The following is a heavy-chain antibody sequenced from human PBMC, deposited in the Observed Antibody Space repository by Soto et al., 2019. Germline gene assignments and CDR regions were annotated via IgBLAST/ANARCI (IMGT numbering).Heavy chain of an antibody. CDR2: FDPEDGET. J-gene: IGHJ6*02. D-gene: IGHD1-26*01. Sequence: GASVKVSCKVSGYTLTELSMHWVRQAPGKGLEWMGGFDPEDGETIYAQKFQGRVTMTEDTSTDTAYMELSSLRSEDTAVYYCATETRWELLRPHADYYYYGMDVWGQGTTVTVS. V-gene: IGHV1-24*01. CDR3: ATETRWELLRPHADYYYYGMDV. CDR1: GYTLTELS.